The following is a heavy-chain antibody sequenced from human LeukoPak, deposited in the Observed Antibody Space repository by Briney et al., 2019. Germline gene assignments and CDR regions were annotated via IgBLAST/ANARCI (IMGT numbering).Heavy chain of an antibody. CDR2: IKSKTDGGTT. D-gene: IGHD3-22*01. J-gene: IGHJ4*02. V-gene: IGHV3-15*01. CDR3: TTYYYDSSGNDY. CDR1: GFTFSNAW. Sequence: GGSLRLSCAASGFTFSNAWMSWVRQAPGKGLEWVGRIKSKTDGGTTDYAAPVKGRFTISRDDSKITLYLQMNSLKTEDTAVYYCTTYYYDSSGNDYWGQGTLVTVSS.